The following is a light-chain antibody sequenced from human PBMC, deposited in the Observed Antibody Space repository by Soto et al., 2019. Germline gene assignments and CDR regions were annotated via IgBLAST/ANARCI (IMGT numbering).Light chain of an antibody. J-gene: IGLJ1*01. CDR2: EVN. CDR3: SSYAGSSNV. V-gene: IGLV2-8*01. Sequence: QSVLAQPPSASGSPGQSVAISGTGTSGDVGGYNYVSWYQQHPGKAPKLMIYEVNKRPSGVPDRFPGSKSGNTASLPVSGLQAEDEADYYCSSYAGSSNVFGTGTKVTVL. CDR1: SGDVGGYNY.